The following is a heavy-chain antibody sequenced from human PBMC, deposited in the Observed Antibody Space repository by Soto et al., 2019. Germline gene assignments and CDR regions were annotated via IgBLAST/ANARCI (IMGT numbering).Heavy chain of an antibody. V-gene: IGHV4-39*01. D-gene: IGHD3-3*02. Sequence: ASETLSLTCTVSGDSIISSDFYWGWVRQPPGKGLEWIGSIFYLGSSYYNPSLKSRVTMSVDTSKNQFSLRLRSVTAADTALYFCARHSLALRKNIWVDPWGQGIMVT. CDR1: GDSIISSDFY. CDR2: IFYLGSS. J-gene: IGHJ5*02. CDR3: ARHSLALRKNIWVDP.